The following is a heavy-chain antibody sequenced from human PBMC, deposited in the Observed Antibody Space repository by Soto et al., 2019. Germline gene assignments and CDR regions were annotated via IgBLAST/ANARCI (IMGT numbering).Heavy chain of an antibody. CDR3: ARDGVEGSRYYYGSGSYFDY. J-gene: IGHJ4*02. CDR2: IIPILGIA. V-gene: IGHV1-69*04. D-gene: IGHD3-10*01. Sequence: SVKVSCKASGYTFTSYTISWVRQAPGLGLEWIGRIIPILGIANYAQKFQGRVTITADKSTSTAYMELSSLRAEDTAVYYCARDGVEGSRYYYGSGSYFDYWGQGTLVTVSS. CDR1: GYTFTSYT.